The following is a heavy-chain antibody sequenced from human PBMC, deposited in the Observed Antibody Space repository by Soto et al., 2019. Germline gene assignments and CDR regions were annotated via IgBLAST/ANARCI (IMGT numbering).Heavy chain of an antibody. D-gene: IGHD2-8*01. J-gene: IGHJ4*02. Sequence: QVQLVQSGAEVKKPGASVKISCKASGYTFTSYYMHWVRQAPGQGLEWMGIINPSGGSTNYAQKLQGRAAMSRDTSTSTVYMELKCLRSEDTAVYYCASPPYPGCINAVCYPLDYWGQGTLVTVSS. CDR2: INPSGGST. CDR3: ASPPYPGCINAVCYPLDY. CDR1: GYTFTSYY. V-gene: IGHV1-46*01.